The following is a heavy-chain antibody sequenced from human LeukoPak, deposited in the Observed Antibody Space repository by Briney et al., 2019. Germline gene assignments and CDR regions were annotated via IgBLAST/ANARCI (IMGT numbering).Heavy chain of an antibody. D-gene: IGHD2-21*02. CDR1: GFGVSDNS. J-gene: IGHJ5*02. V-gene: IGHV3-53*04. CDR3: AKDRGDFP. CDR2: LYSGGNT. Sequence: PGGSLRLSCRASGFGVSDNSMSWVRQAPGKGLEWVSVLYSGGNTYYGDSVKGRFTISRHNSKNTLYLQMNSLKPEDTAVYYCAKDRGDFPWGQGTLATVSS.